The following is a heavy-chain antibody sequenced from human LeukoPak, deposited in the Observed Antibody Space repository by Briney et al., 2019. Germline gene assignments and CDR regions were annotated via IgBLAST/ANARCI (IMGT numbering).Heavy chain of an antibody. V-gene: IGHV4-4*02. CDR2: IYHSGST. J-gene: IGHJ4*02. Sequence: ASGTLSLTCAVSGGSISSSNWWSWVRQSPEKGLEWIGEIYHSGSTTYNPSLKSRVTISVDKSKNHFSLKLSSVTVADTAVYYRARDLQTSGSPLWGQGTLVSVSS. CDR1: GGSISSSNW. D-gene: IGHD3-10*01. CDR3: ARDLQTSGSPL.